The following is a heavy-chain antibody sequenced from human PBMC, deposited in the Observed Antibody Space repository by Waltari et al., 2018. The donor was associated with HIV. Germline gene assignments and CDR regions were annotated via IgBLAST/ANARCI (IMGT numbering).Heavy chain of an antibody. CDR1: RFTFTAYS. D-gene: IGHD2-15*01. J-gene: IGHJ4*02. CDR2: SNPKSGVT. V-gene: IGHV1-2*02. Sequence: QVQLVQSGAEVKKPGASVKVSCTASRFTFTAYSVHWVRQAPGQGLEWMGWSNPKSGVTHVAQNFQGRINMTRDTSIKTAYLELSRLQSDDTAVYYCARDWWQLPSGGYFFDYWGQGTLVTVSS. CDR3: ARDWWQLPSGGYFFDY.